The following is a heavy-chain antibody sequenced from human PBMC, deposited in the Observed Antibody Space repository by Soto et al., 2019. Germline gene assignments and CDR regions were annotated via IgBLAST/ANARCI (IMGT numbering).Heavy chain of an antibody. Sequence: GGSLRLSCAASGFTFSSYAMSWVRQAPGKGLEWVSAISGSGGSTYYADSVKGRFTISRDNSKNTLYLQMNSLRAEDTAVYYCAKDDGEVDYYYYMDVWGKGTTVTVSS. V-gene: IGHV3-23*01. CDR1: GFTFSSYA. D-gene: IGHD4-17*01. CDR3: AKDDGEVDYYYYMDV. CDR2: ISGSGGST. J-gene: IGHJ6*03.